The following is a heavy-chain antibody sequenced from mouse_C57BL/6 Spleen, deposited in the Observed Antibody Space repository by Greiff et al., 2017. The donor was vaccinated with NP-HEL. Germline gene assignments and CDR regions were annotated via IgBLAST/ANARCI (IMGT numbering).Heavy chain of an antibody. D-gene: IGHD1-1*01. CDR1: GYAFTNYL. CDR2: INPGSGGT. V-gene: IGHV1-54*01. Sequence: QVQLQQSGAELVRPGTSVKVSCKASGYAFTNYLIEWVKQRPGQGLEWIGVINPGSGGTNYNEKFKGKATLTADKSSSTAYMQLSSLTSEDSAVYFCARGIYYPYYFDYWGQGTTLTVSS. J-gene: IGHJ2*01. CDR3: ARGIYYPYYFDY.